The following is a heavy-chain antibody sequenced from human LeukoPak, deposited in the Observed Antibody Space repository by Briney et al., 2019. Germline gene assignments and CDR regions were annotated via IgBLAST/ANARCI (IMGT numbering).Heavy chain of an antibody. D-gene: IGHD3-9*01. V-gene: IGHV4-31*01. CDR2: IYYSGST. Sequence: SETLSLTCTVSGGSISSGGYYWSWIRQHPGKGLEWIGYIYYSGSTYYNPSLKSQVTISVDTSKNQFPLKLSSVTAADTAVYYCARVTGYDILTGEYYFDYWGQGTLVTVSS. CDR3: ARVTGYDILTGEYYFDY. CDR1: GGSISSGGYY. J-gene: IGHJ4*02.